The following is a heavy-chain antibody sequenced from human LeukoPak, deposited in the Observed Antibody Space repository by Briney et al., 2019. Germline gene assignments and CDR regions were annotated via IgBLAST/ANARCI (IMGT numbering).Heavy chain of an antibody. V-gene: IGHV3-23*01. Sequence: GGSLRLSCAASGFTFSSYAMSWVRQAPGKGLEWVSSVRGSGGATYYADSAKGRFTISRDNSKNTLYLQMNSLRAEDTAVYYCARSVPDYTRFDYWGQGALVTVSP. D-gene: IGHD4-11*01. CDR2: VRGSGGAT. CDR3: ARSVPDYTRFDY. CDR1: GFTFSSYA. J-gene: IGHJ4*02.